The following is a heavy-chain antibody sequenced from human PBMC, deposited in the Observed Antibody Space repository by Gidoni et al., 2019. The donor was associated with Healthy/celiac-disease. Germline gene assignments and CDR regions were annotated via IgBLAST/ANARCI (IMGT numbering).Heavy chain of an antibody. Sequence: EVQLVESGGGLVKPGGSLRLSCAASGSSFSSYSRNWVRQAPGKGLEWVSSISSSSSYIYYADSVKGRFTISRDNAKNSLYLQMNSLRAEDTAVYYCARDRTYDSSGHPIWGQGTMVTVSS. J-gene: IGHJ3*02. D-gene: IGHD3-22*01. CDR1: GSSFSSYS. CDR2: ISSSSSYI. CDR3: ARDRTYDSSGHPI. V-gene: IGHV3-21*01.